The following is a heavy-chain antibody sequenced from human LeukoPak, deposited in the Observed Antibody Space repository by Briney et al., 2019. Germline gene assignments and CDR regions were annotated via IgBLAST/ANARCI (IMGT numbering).Heavy chain of an antibody. CDR1: VGPMRRYY. V-gene: IGHV4-59*13. D-gene: IGHD3-9*01. CDR2: SNYSGNT. J-gene: IGHJ4*02. CDR3: ATQTGYYNPFDN. Sequence: SETQSLTCTLWVGPMRRYYGRGIRESTGEGGEGIGYSNYSGNTNYNPSLKSRVTISVDTSKNQFSLKLSSVTAADTAVYYCATQTGYYNPFDNWGQGTLVTVSS.